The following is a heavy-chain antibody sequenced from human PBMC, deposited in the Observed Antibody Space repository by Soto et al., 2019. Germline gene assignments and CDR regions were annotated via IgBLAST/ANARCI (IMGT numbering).Heavy chain of an antibody. D-gene: IGHD4-17*01. CDR2: INPSGGST. J-gene: IGHJ4*02. CDR1: GYTFTSYY. V-gene: IGHV1-46*01. Sequence: ASVKVSCKASGYTFTSYYMHWVRQAPGQGLEWMGIINPSGGSTSYAQKFQGRVTMTRDTSTSTVYMELSSLRSEDTAVYYCARDQPKSIRRPTTGYFDYWGQGTLVTAPQ. CDR3: ARDQPKSIRRPTTGYFDY.